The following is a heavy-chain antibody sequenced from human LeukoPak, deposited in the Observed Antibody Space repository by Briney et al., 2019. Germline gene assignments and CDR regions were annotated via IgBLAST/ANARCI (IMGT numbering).Heavy chain of an antibody. CDR2: ISGNRGNT. CDR1: GYTFTRYG. Sequence: ASVKVSCKASGYTFTRYGIIWVRQAPGQGVEWMGWISGNRGNTNYAQRLQGRVTITTDTSTSTAYMELWSLRSDDTAVYYCTRGDSGYAFAPFDYWGKGTLVTVSS. J-gene: IGHJ4*02. D-gene: IGHD5-12*01. V-gene: IGHV1-18*01. CDR3: TRGDSGYAFAPFDY.